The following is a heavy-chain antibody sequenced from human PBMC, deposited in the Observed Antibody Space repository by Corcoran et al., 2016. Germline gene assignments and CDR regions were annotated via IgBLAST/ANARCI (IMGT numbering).Heavy chain of an antibody. J-gene: IGHJ6*02. CDR3: VTLASNVYDFWGGSSGRGMDV. V-gene: IGHV4-34*01. Sequence: QVQLQQWGAGLLKPSETLSLTCGVYGGSFSGYYWSWIRQPPGKGLEWIGEINHSGNTKYNPSLKSRVTISVDTSKSQFSLKLISVTAADTAAYYCVTLASNVYDFWGGSSGRGMDVWGQGTTVTVSS. D-gene: IGHD3-3*01. CDR2: INHSGNT. CDR1: GGSFSGYY.